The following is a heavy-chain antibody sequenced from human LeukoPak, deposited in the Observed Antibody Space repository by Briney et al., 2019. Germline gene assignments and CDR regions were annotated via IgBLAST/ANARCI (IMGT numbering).Heavy chain of an antibody. CDR2: ISGSGGST. J-gene: IGHJ4*02. D-gene: IGHD3-10*01. CDR1: GFTFSNYE. V-gene: IGHV3-23*01. Sequence: GGSLRLSCVASGFTFSNYEMSWVRQAPGKGLEWVSAISGSGGSTYYADSVKGRFTISRDNSKNTLYLQMNSLRAEDTAVYYCARDGSGRVPEMSAPDYWGQGTLVTVSS. CDR3: ARDGSGRVPEMSAPDY.